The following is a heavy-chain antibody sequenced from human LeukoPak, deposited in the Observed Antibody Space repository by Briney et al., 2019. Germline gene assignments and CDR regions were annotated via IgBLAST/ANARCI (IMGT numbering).Heavy chain of an antibody. CDR3: ARGRALFD. CDR1: GGSISSSSYY. V-gene: IGHV4-39*07. CDR2: INHSGST. D-gene: IGHD2-21*01. Sequence: SETLSLTCTVSGGSISSSSYYWGWIRQPPGKGLGWIGEINHSGSTNYNPSLKSRVTISVDTSKNQFSLKLSSVTAADTAVYYCARGRALFDWGQGTLVTVSS. J-gene: IGHJ4*02.